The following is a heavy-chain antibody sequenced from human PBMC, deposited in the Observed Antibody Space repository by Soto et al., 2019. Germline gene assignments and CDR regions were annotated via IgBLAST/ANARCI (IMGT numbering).Heavy chain of an antibody. CDR3: ARTEASSWSFFYYGMDV. CDR1: DGSIGSDY. J-gene: IGHJ6*02. Sequence: KPSETLSLTCTVSDGSIGSDYWSWIRQSPGKGLEWIGCVYYSDSTNYNPSLKSRVTISLDRSKNQFSLRLSSVTAADTAVYYCARTEASSWSFFYYGMDVWGQGTAVTVSS. CDR2: VYYSDST. V-gene: IGHV4-59*01. D-gene: IGHD6-13*01.